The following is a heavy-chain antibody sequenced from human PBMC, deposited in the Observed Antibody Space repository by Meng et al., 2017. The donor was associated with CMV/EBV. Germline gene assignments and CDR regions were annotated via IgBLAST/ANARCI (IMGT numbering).Heavy chain of an antibody. V-gene: IGHV1-69*05. CDR2: IIPIFGTA. CDR1: GGTFSSYA. J-gene: IGHJ5*02. CDR3: ARQIPRYCSSTSCLTLNWFDP. Sequence: SVKVSCKASGGTFSSYAISWVLQAPGQGLEWMGGIIPIFGTANYAQKFQGRVTITTDESTSTAYMELSSLRSEDTAVYYCARQIPRYCSSTSCLTLNWFDPWGQGTLVTVSS. D-gene: IGHD2-2*01.